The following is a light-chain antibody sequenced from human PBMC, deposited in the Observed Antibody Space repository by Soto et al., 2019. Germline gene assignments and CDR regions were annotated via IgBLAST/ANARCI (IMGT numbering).Light chain of an antibody. Sequence: QSALTRPASASGSPVQSVTISCTGTSSDVGDYNSVSWYQQYPGKAPKVIIYEVRKRPSGVPDRFSGSKSGNTASLTVSGLQADDEAHYYCSSYAGSHAYVFGTGTKVTVL. CDR2: EVR. V-gene: IGLV2-8*01. CDR1: SSDVGDYNS. CDR3: SSYAGSHAYV. J-gene: IGLJ1*01.